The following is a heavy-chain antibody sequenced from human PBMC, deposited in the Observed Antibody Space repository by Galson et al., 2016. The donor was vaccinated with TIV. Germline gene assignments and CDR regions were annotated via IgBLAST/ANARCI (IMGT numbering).Heavy chain of an antibody. V-gene: IGHV1-2*04. CDR3: ARIVYGSSALDV. D-gene: IGHD4-17*01. J-gene: IGHJ6*02. CDR1: GYTFTGNY. Sequence: SVKVSCKASGYTFTGNYMHWVRQAPGQGLEWMGWIKPKSGDTSYAQKFQDWVNMTRDMSISTVYMELSRLRSDDTAVYYCARIVYGSSALDVWGQGTTVTVSS. CDR2: IKPKSGDT.